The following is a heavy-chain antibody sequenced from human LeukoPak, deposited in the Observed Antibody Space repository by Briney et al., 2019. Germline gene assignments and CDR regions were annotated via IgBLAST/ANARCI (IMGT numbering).Heavy chain of an antibody. D-gene: IGHD5-18*01. J-gene: IGHJ4*02. CDR3: ARDRAMGYGYSYGSFDY. CDR1: GFTFSSYS. V-gene: IGHV3-48*02. Sequence: GVSLRLSCAASGFTFSSYSMNWVRQAPGKGLEWVSYISSSSSTIYYADSVKGRFTISRDNAKNSLYLQMNSLRDEDTAVYYCARDRAMGYGYSYGSFDYWGQGTLVTVSS. CDR2: ISSSSSTI.